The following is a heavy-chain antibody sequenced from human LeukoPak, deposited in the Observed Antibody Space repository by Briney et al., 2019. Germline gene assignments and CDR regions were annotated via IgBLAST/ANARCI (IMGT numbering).Heavy chain of an antibody. CDR3: ARSRRIGENGMDV. J-gene: IGHJ6*02. CDR2: IYYSGST. Sequence: SETLSLTCAVYGGSFSGYYWSWIRQPPGKGLEWIGDIYYSGSTNYNPSLKSRVTISVDTSKNQFSLKLSSVTAADTAVYYCARSRRIGENGMDVWGQGTTVTVSS. V-gene: IGHV4-34*09. CDR1: GGSFSGYY. D-gene: IGHD3-16*01.